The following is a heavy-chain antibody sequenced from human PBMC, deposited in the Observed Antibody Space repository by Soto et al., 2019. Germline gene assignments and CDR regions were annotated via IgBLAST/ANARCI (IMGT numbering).Heavy chain of an antibody. CDR3: ARGDGCSSTSCYSYYYYYMDV. CDR2: IYYSGST. Sequence: SETLSLTCTVSGGSISSSSYYWGWIRQPPGKGLEWIGSIYYSGSTYYNPSLKSRVTISVDTSKNQFSLKLSSVTAADTAVYYCARGDGCSSTSCYSYYYYYMDVWGKGTTVTVSS. V-gene: IGHV4-39*01. J-gene: IGHJ6*03. D-gene: IGHD2-2*01. CDR1: GGSISSSSYY.